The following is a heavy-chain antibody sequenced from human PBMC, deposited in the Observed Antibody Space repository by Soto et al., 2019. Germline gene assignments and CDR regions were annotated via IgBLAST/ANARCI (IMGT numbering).Heavy chain of an antibody. J-gene: IGHJ6*03. CDR1: GFTFSNYW. Sequence: EVKLVESGGGLVQPGGSLRLSCAASGFTFSNYWMYWVRQAPGQGLVWVSRINSDGSVSRYADSVKGRLTISRDNVKNTLYLQMNRLRVEDTAVYYCARGYCVGGSCYSLAGSFYYYMDVWGKGTTVTVFS. CDR3: ARGYCVGGSCYSLAGSFYYYMDV. D-gene: IGHD2-15*01. V-gene: IGHV3-74*01. CDR2: INSDGSVS.